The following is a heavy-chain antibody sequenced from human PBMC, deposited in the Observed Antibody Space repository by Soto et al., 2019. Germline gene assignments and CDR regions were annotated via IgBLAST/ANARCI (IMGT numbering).Heavy chain of an antibody. CDR1: GYTFTSYG. CDR3: ARETIFGVVMDTFDI. V-gene: IGHV1-18*01. D-gene: IGHD3-3*01. CDR2: ISAYNGNT. J-gene: IGHJ3*02. Sequence: ASVKVSCKASGYTFTSYGISWVRRAPGQGLEWMGRISAYNGNTNYAQELQGRVTMTTDTPTSTAYMELRSLRSDDTAVYYCARETIFGVVMDTFDIWGQGTMVTVSS.